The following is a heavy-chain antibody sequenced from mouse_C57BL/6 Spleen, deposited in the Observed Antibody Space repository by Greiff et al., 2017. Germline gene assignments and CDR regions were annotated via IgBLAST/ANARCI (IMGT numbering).Heavy chain of an antibody. CDR3: SRTPDYDTFAD. CDR2: IYPGDGDT. Sequence: QVQLQQSGAELVKPGASVKISCKASGYAFSSSWMNWVQQRPGTGLEWIGQIYPGDGDTNYNGKFKGKATLTADKSSSTAYMQLSSLTSEDAAVYFCSRTPDYDTFADGGQGTLVTVAA. V-gene: IGHV1-80*01. CDR1: GYAFSSSW. D-gene: IGHD2-4*01. J-gene: IGHJ3*01.